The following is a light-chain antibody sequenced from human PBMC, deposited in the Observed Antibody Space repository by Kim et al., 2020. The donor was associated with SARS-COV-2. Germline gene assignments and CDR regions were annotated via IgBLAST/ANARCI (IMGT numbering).Light chain of an antibody. Sequence: PATLSVSPGERVTLSCRASQSIGRNLAWYQQKPGQAPRLVIYDTSTRATGIPDRFSGTGSGTEFALSISSLQSEDFAVYFCQQYTNFGQGTKLEI. V-gene: IGKV3-15*01. J-gene: IGKJ2*01. CDR2: DTS. CDR1: QSIGRN. CDR3: QQYTN.